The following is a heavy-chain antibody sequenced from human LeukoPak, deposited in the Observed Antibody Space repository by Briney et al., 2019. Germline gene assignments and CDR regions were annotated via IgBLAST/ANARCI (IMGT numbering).Heavy chain of an antibody. D-gene: IGHD2-15*01. V-gene: IGHV1-18*01. CDR3: ARGGACSGGSCYSGVYYYYGMDV. CDR2: ISGYNGKT. J-gene: IGHJ6*04. CDR1: GGTFSSYA. Sequence: ASVKVSCKASGGTFSSYAISWVRQAPGQGLEWMGSISGYNGKTNYAQKLQGRVTMTTDTATSTVYMELRSLRSDDTAVYYCARGGACSGGSCYSGVYYYYGMDVWGKGTTVTVSS.